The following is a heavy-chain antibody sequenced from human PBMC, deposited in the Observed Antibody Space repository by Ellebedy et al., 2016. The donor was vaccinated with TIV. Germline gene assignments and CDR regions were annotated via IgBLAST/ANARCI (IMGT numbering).Heavy chain of an antibody. J-gene: IGHJ5*02. D-gene: IGHD4-23*01. CDR1: GGSISSSNYY. CDR3: AREVEYGGNSDWFDP. V-gene: IGHV4-39*07. CDR2: INYSGST. Sequence: SETLSLTXTVSGGSISSSNYYWGWIRQPPGKGLEWIGIINYSGSTNYNPSLKSRVTISVDTSKNQFSLKLSSVTAADTAVYYCAREVEYGGNSDWFDPWGQGTLVTVSS.